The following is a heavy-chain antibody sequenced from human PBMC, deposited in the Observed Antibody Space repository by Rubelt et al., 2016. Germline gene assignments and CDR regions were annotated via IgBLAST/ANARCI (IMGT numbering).Heavy chain of an antibody. Sequence: QVQLVQSGAEVKKPGASVKVSCKASGYTFTSYGISWVRQAPGQGLEWMGWISAYNGNTNYAQKLQGRVTMTTDTSTSAAYMELSGLSTDATAVYYSAVTALDWYFDLWGRGTLVTVSS. CDR1: GYTFTSYG. V-gene: IGHV1-18*01. D-gene: IGHD5-18*01. CDR3: AVTALDWYFDL. J-gene: IGHJ2*01. CDR2: ISAYNGNT.